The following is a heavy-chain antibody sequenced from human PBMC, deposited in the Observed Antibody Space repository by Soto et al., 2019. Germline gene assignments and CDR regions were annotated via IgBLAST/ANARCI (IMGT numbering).Heavy chain of an antibody. CDR3: ARHVGDTMVRGVIKSPYYYGMDV. J-gene: IGHJ6*02. D-gene: IGHD3-10*01. CDR1: GYSFTSYW. Sequence: GESLKISCKGSGYSFTSYWIGWVRQMPGKGLEWMGIIYPGDSDTRYSPSFQGQVTISADKSISTAYLQWSSLKASDTAMYYCARHVGDTMVRGVIKSPYYYGMDVWGQGTTVTVSS. CDR2: IYPGDSDT. V-gene: IGHV5-51*01.